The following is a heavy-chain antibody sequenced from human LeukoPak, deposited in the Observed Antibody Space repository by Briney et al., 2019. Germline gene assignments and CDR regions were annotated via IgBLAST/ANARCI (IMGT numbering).Heavy chain of an antibody. D-gene: IGHD1-26*01. CDR3: ARDYGEWEGF. J-gene: IGHJ3*01. V-gene: IGHV1-69*13. CDR2: IIPIFGTA. CDR1: GYTFTSYG. Sequence: ASVKVSCKASGYTFTSYGISWVRQAPGQGLEWMGGIIPIFGTANYAQKFQGRVTITADESTSTAYMELRSLRSDDTAVYYCARDYGEWEGFWGQGTMVTVSS.